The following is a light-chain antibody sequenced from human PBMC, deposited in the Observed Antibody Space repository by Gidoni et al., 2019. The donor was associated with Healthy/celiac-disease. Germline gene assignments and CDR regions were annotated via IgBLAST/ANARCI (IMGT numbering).Light chain of an antibody. CDR3: QQYNNWPWT. V-gene: IGKV3-15*01. CDR1: QSVSSY. J-gene: IGKJ1*01. Sequence: EIVMTQSPATLSVSPGERATLSCRASQSVSSYLAWYQQKPGQAPRLLISGASTRATGIPARFSGSGSGTEFTLTISSLQSVDFAVYYCQQYNNWPWTFGQGTKVEIK. CDR2: GAS.